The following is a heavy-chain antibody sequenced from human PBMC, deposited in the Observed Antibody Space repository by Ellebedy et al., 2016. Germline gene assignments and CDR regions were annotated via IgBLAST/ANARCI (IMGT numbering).Heavy chain of an antibody. Sequence: ASVKVSCKASGGTFSSYAISWVRQAPGQGLEWMGRIIPILGIANYAQKFQGRVTITADKSTSTAYMELSSLRSEDTAVYYCARDANHGVPDYWGQGTLVTVSS. V-gene: IGHV1-69*04. D-gene: IGHD3-10*01. J-gene: IGHJ4*02. CDR2: IIPILGIA. CDR1: GGTFSSYA. CDR3: ARDANHGVPDY.